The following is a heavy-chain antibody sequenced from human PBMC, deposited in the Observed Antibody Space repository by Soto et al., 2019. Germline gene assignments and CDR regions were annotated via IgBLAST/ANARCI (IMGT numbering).Heavy chain of an antibody. J-gene: IGHJ4*02. CDR3: AKDSRANGIVRSTDPFFDY. CDR2: ILYDGSQK. D-gene: IGHD3-22*01. Sequence: QVQLVESGGGVVQPGRSLRLSCAASGFTFSSYGIHWVRQAPGKGLEWVAVILYDGSQKYYADSVKGRFTISRDNSKNTVFLQMNSLRAEDTGVYYCAKDSRANGIVRSTDPFFDYWGQGTLVTVSS. V-gene: IGHV3-30*18. CDR1: GFTFSSYG.